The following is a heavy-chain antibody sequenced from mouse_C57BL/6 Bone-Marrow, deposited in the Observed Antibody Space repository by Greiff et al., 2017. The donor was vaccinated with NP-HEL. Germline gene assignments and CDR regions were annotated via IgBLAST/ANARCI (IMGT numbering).Heavy chain of an antibody. J-gene: IGHJ1*03. CDR2: IDPSDSYT. D-gene: IGHD1-1*01. V-gene: IGHV1-50*01. CDR1: GYTFTSYW. CDR3: ASHLLRYHWYFDV. Sequence: QVQLQQPGAELVKPGASVKLSCKASGYTFTSYWMQWVKQRPGQGLEWIGEIDPSDSYTNYNQKFKGKATLTVDTSSSTAYMQLSSLTSEDSAVYYCASHLLRYHWYFDVWGTGTTVTVSS.